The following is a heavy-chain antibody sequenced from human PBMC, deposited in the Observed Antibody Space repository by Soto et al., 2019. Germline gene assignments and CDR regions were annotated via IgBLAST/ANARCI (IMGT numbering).Heavy chain of an antibody. Sequence: GASVKVSCTDSVGTLSSYAISWVRQAPGPGLEWMGGIIPMFGSANYAQKFQGRVTITADESTSTAYMELSSLRSEDTAVYYCASGLLKAAAGPILYFFDYWGQGTLVTVSS. J-gene: IGHJ4*02. D-gene: IGHD6-13*01. CDR3: ASGLLKAAAGPILYFFDY. V-gene: IGHV1-69*13. CDR2: IIPMFGSA. CDR1: VGTLSSYA.